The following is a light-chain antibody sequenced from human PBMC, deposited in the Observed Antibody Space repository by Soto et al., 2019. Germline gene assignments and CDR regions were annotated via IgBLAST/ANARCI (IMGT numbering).Light chain of an antibody. CDR1: NVGSKN. Sequence: SYELTQPLSVSVALGQTATISCGGDNVGSKNVQWYQRKPGQAPLMVIYRDSGRPSEIPERFSGSHPGNTATLTITRAQGGDEADYYCQVWDSNTAHVLLGGGTKLTVL. CDR2: RDS. J-gene: IGLJ2*01. CDR3: QVWDSNTAHVL. V-gene: IGLV3-9*01.